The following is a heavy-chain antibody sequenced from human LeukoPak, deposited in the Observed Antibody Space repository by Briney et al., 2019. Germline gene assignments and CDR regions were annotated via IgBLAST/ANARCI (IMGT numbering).Heavy chain of an antibody. J-gene: IGHJ4*02. D-gene: IGHD3-22*01. CDR2: IYYSGST. Sequence: SETLSLTCTVSGGSISSYYWGWIRQPPGKGLEWIGSIYYSGSTYYNPSLKSRVTISVDTSKNQFSLKLSSVTAADTAVYYCAREIRSYYYDSSATDFDYWGQGTLVTVSS. CDR1: GGSISSYY. CDR3: AREIRSYYYDSSATDFDY. V-gene: IGHV4-39*07.